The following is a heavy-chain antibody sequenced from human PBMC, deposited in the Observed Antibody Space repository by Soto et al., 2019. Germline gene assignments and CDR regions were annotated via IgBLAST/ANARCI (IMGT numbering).Heavy chain of an antibody. V-gene: IGHV3-21*01. D-gene: IGHD3-16*01. CDR3: ASSRVWGQSPVSDFDY. CDR2: ISSSSSYI. Sequence: GGSLRLSCAASGFTFSSYSMNWVRQAPGKGLEWVSSISSSSSYIYYADSVKGRFTISRDNAKNSLYLQMNSLRAEDTAVYYCASSRVWGQSPVSDFDYWGQGTLVTVSS. CDR1: GFTFSSYS. J-gene: IGHJ4*02.